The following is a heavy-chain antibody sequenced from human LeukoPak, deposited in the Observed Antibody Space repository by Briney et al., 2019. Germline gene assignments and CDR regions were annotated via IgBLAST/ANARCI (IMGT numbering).Heavy chain of an antibody. CDR1: GGSFSGYY. Sequence: PSETLSLTCAVYGGSFSGYYWSWIRQPPGKGLEWIGEINHSGSTNYNPSLKSRVTISVDTSKNQFSLKLSSVTAADTAAYYCARGVYYGSGNYYNVWNYWGQGTLVTVSS. CDR3: ARGVYYGSGNYYNVWNY. J-gene: IGHJ4*02. CDR2: INHSGST. V-gene: IGHV4-34*01. D-gene: IGHD3-10*01.